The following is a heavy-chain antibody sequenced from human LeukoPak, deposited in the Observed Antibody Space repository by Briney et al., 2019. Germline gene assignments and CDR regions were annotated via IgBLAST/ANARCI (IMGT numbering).Heavy chain of an antibody. CDR3: ARVGIAARAFDI. J-gene: IGHJ3*02. D-gene: IGHD6-6*01. CDR1: GGSFSGYY. CDR2: INHSGST. V-gene: IGHV4-34*01. Sequence: PSETLSLTCAVYGGSFSGYYWSWIRQPPGKGLEWIGEINHSGSTNYNPSLKSRVTISVDTSKNQFSLKLSSVTAADTAVYYCARVGIAARAFDIWGQGTMVTVSS.